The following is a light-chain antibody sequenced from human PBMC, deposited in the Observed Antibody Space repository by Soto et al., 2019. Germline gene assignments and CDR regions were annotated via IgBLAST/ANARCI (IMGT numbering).Light chain of an antibody. Sequence: QSALTQPRSVSGSPGQSVTISCTGTSSDVGGYNYVSWYQQHPGNAPKLMIYDVTKRPSGVPDRFSGSKSGNTASLTISGLQVEDEADYSCCSYAGSYTFHVFGTGTKLTVL. CDR2: DVT. CDR3: CSYAGSYTFHV. J-gene: IGLJ1*01. V-gene: IGLV2-11*01. CDR1: SSDVGGYNY.